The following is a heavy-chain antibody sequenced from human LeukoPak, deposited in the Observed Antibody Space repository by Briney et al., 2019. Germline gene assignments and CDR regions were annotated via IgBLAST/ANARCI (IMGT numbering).Heavy chain of an antibody. D-gene: IGHD4-17*01. CDR2: IYYSGST. CDR1: GGSISSGGYY. J-gene: IGHJ3*02. Sequence: SETLSLTCAVYGGSISSGGYYWSWIRQHPGKGLEWIGYIYYSGSTYYNPSLKSRVTISVDTSKNQFSLKLSSVTAADTAVYYCARESTVTTGGPAFDIWGQGTMVTVSS. CDR3: ARESTVTTGGPAFDI. V-gene: IGHV4-31*11.